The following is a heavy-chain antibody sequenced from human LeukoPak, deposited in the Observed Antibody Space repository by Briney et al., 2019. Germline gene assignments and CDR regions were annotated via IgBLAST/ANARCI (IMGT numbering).Heavy chain of an antibody. D-gene: IGHD6-6*01. CDR3: ARGQGSPDF. Sequence: SETLSLTCAVYGGSFSDYYWGWIRRTPGKGLEWIGEINHSRVTKYNPSVKSRVSISVDPSKNQFSLELSSVTAADTAVYYCARGQGSPDFWGQGTLVTVSS. CDR1: GGSFSDYY. CDR2: INHSRVT. V-gene: IGHV4-34*01. J-gene: IGHJ4*02.